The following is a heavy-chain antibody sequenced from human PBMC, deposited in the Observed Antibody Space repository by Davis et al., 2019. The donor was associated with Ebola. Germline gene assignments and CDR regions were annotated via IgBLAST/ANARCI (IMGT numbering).Heavy chain of an antibody. Sequence: QSPSLTRDISVDRLPGIPGAGKWIRQTRSRGLEWLGRTYNNYKWYNDDAVSVKSRISINPDKSKNQLDLQLNSVTPEDTALYYCTIGWLRGGMDVWGEGTTVTV. CDR1: VDRLPGIPGA. CDR2: TYNNYKWYN. J-gene: IGHJ6*02. V-gene: IGHV6-1*01. D-gene: IGHD5-18*01. CDR3: TIGWLRGGMDV.